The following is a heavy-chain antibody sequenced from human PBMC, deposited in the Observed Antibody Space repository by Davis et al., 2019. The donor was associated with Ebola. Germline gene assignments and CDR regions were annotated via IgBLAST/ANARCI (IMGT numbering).Heavy chain of an antibody. V-gene: IGHV3-9*01. CDR2: ISWDSDSI. D-gene: IGHD1-26*01. CDR1: GFTFDDYA. Sequence: GGSLRLSCEASGFTFDDYAMHWVRQAPGKGLEWVSGISWDSDSIVYADSVKGRFTISRDNAKNSLYLEMNSLRAEDTALYYCVKDRPYGGYVYYFDYWGQGTLVTVSS. CDR3: VKDRPYGGYVYYFDY. J-gene: IGHJ4*02.